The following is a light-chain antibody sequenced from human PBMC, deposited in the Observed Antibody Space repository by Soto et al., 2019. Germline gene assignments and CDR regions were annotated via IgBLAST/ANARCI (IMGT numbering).Light chain of an antibody. Sequence: EIVLTQSPATLSSSPGEPATLSCRASQYVGTRLAWYQHKPGQAPRLLIYYTSNRATGIPARFSGSGSGTDFTLTINSLAPEDFAIYYCHQRQSWPRTFGQGTKVESK. J-gene: IGKJ1*01. CDR2: YTS. CDR1: QYVGTR. CDR3: HQRQSWPRT. V-gene: IGKV3-11*01.